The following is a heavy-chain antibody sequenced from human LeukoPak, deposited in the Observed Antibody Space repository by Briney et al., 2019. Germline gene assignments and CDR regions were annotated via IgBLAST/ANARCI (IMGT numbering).Heavy chain of an antibody. CDR2: ISSSSSYI. CDR3: ARDKNTIFGVVKGDYGGYYFDY. CDR1: GFTFSSYS. V-gene: IGHV3-21*01. D-gene: IGHD3-3*01. Sequence: PGGSLRLSCAASGFTFSSYSMNWVRQAPGKGLEWVSPISSSSSYIYYADSVKGRFTISRDNAKNSLYLQMNSLRAEDTAVYYCARDKNTIFGVVKGDYGGYYFDYWGQGTLVTVSS. J-gene: IGHJ4*02.